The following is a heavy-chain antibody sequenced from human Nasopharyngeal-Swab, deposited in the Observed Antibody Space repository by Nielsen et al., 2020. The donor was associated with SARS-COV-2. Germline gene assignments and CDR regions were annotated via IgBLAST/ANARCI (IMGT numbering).Heavy chain of an antibody. CDR2: INTDGSTK. V-gene: IGHV3-74*01. CDR3: ARVGQPAAFDY. D-gene: IGHD2-2*01. CDR1: GFTFSTYW. J-gene: IGHJ4*02. Sequence: GGSLRLSCGASGFTFSTYWMHWVRHGPGKGLVWVARINTDGSTKSYAPSVKGRFIISRDNSKNTLYLQMNSLRAEDTDVYYCARVGQPAAFDYWGQGTLVTVSS.